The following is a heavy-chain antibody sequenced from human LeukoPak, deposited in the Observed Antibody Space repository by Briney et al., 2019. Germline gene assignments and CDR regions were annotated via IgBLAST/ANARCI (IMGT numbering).Heavy chain of an antibody. J-gene: IGHJ4*02. D-gene: IGHD5-12*01. Sequence: GGSLRLSCAASGFTFSSYEMNWVRQAPGKGLEWVSYIASSGSAIYYADSVKGRFTISRDNAKNSLYLQMNSLRAEDTAVYYCAREIFYSGYDFGFDSWGREPWSPSPQ. CDR1: GFTFSSYE. CDR2: IASSGSAI. V-gene: IGHV3-48*03. CDR3: AREIFYSGYDFGFDS.